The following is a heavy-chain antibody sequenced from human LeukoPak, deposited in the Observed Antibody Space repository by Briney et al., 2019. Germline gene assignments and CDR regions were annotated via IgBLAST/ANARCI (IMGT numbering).Heavy chain of an antibody. Sequence: GRSLRLSCAASGFTFSSYWMSWVRQAPGKGLEWVANIKQDGSEKYYVDSVKGRFTISRDNAKNSLYLQMNSLRAEDTAVYYCAKGGHYYGANYFDYWGQGTLVTVSS. J-gene: IGHJ4*02. CDR1: GFTFSSYW. CDR2: IKQDGSEK. V-gene: IGHV3-7*03. D-gene: IGHD3-10*01. CDR3: AKGGHYYGANYFDY.